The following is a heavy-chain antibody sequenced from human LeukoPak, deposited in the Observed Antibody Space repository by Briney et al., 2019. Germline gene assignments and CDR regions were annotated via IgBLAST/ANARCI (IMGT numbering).Heavy chain of an antibody. D-gene: IGHD5-12*01. CDR2: ISYDGSNK. J-gene: IGHJ6*04. Sequence: PGGSLRLSCAASGFTFSSYAMHWVRQAPGKGLEWVAVISYDGSNKYYADSVKGRFTISRDNSKNTLYLQMNSLRAEDTAVYYCARDPRVVATIKGGYYYYYGMDVWGKGTTVTVSS. V-gene: IGHV3-30*04. CDR3: ARDPRVVATIKGGYYYYYGMDV. CDR1: GFTFSSYA.